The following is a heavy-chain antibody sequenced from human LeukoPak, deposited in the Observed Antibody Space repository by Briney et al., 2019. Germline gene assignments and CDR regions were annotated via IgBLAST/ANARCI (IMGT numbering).Heavy chain of an antibody. V-gene: IGHV3-23*01. CDR3: ASEYGSSSGRAFDI. J-gene: IGHJ3*02. Sequence: PGGSLRLSCAASGFTFRIYDMSWVRQAPGKGLEWVSVISGSGDNTFYADSVKGRFTISRDNSKNTLFLQMNSLRAEDTAVYYCASEYGSSSGRAFDIWGQGTMVTDSS. CDR2: ISGSGDNT. D-gene: IGHD6-6*01. CDR1: GFTFRIYD.